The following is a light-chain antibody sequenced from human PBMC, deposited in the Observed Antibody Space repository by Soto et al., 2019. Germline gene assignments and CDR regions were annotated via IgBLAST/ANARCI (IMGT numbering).Light chain of an antibody. V-gene: IGLV2-14*01. Sequence: QSVLTQPASVSGSPGQSIAISCTGTSSDVGGYNYVSWYQQLPGKAPKLLISEVSNRPSGVSHRFSGSKSGNTASLTISGLQAEGEADYYCSSYRTGGPFVFGTGIKLTVL. J-gene: IGLJ1*01. CDR1: SSDVGGYNY. CDR2: EVS. CDR3: SSYRTGGPFV.